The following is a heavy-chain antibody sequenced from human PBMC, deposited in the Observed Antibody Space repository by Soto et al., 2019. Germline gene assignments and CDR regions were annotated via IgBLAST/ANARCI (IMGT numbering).Heavy chain of an antibody. D-gene: IGHD3-10*01. Sequence: LRLSCAASGFTFSSYAMSWVRQTPGKGLEWVSGVLGGGGTTFYADSVKGRFTISRDNSKNTLYLQVNSLRAEDTAVYYCAKDRDGSGSYNYFDYWGQGTLVTVSS. J-gene: IGHJ4*02. V-gene: IGHV3-23*01. CDR2: VLGGGGTT. CDR3: AKDRDGSGSYNYFDY. CDR1: GFTFSSYA.